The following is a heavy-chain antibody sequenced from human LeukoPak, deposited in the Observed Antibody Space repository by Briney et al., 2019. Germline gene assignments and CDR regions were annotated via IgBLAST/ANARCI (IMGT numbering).Heavy chain of an antibody. CDR3: ARNRTGTFDF. J-gene: IGHJ4*02. CDR1: GYSFRDYG. V-gene: IGHV1-18*01. Sequence: ASVKVSGKASGYSFRDYGINWVRQAPGQGLEWMGWISGDSYDTKYEQKLHGRVTMTTDTSTSTAYMELRSLRSDDTAVYYCARNRTGTFDFWGQGTLVTVSS. D-gene: IGHD3-10*01. CDR2: ISGDSYDT.